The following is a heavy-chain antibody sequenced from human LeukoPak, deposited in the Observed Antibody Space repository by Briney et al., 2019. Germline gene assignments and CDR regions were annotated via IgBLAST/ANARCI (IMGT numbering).Heavy chain of an antibody. CDR3: ARDLYSSNDA. D-gene: IGHD6-13*01. CDR2: IKQVGSEK. V-gene: IGHV3-7*01. Sequence: GGSLSLSCAASGFTFSSYWMSWVRQAPGKGLDWVANIKQVGSEKYYVDSVKGRFTISRDNAKNSLYLQMNSLRAEDTAVYYCARDLYSSNDAWGQGTLVTVSS. CDR1: GFTFSSYW. J-gene: IGHJ5*02.